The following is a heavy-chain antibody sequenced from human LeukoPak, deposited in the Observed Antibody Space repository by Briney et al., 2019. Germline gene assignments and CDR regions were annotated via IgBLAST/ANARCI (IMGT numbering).Heavy chain of an antibody. Sequence: GGSLRLSCAASGFTFSSYAMHWVRQAPGKGLEWVAVISYDGSNKYYADSVKGRFTISRDNSKNTLYLQMNSLRAEDTAVYYCAKDRRQQLIHSDYMDVWGKGTTVTVSS. J-gene: IGHJ6*03. V-gene: IGHV3-30-3*01. CDR2: ISYDGSNK. CDR3: AKDRRQQLIHSDYMDV. CDR1: GFTFSSYA. D-gene: IGHD6-13*01.